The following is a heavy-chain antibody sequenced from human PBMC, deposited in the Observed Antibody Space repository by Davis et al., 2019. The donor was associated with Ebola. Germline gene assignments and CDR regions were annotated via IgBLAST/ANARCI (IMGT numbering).Heavy chain of an antibody. D-gene: IGHD2-2*01. CDR1: GYTFTNYI. CDR2: ISGYNGNT. Sequence: ASVKVSCKTSGYTFTNYIVAWVRQAPGQGLEWMGWISGYNGNTDYAQTLHGRVTMTRDTSTKTMYMELRSLTSDDTAMYYCVRLAVPGLFDYWGQGTLVTVSS. CDR3: VRLAVPGLFDY. J-gene: IGHJ4*02. V-gene: IGHV1-18*01.